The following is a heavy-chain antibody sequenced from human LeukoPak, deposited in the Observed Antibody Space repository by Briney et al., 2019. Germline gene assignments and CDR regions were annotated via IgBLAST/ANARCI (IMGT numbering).Heavy chain of an antibody. CDR3: VRGGGLDV. CDR1: GFTFSSYW. Sequence: GGSLRLSCAASGFTFSSYWMNWARQAPGKGLEWVASIKHNGNVNYYVDSVKGRFTISRDNAKNSLYLQMSNLRAEDTAVYFCVRGGGLDVWGQGATVTVSS. V-gene: IGHV3-7*03. D-gene: IGHD3-16*01. J-gene: IGHJ6*02. CDR2: IKHNGNVN.